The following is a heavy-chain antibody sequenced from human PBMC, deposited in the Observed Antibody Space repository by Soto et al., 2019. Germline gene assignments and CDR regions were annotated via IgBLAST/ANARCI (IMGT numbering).Heavy chain of an antibody. D-gene: IGHD3-22*01. CDR3: ARRNMFYHNTGYYYGFFDS. CDR1: GYNFPTYW. CDR2: IHPSDSNI. V-gene: IGHV5-51*01. J-gene: IGHJ4*02. Sequence: LGGSLKISCRVSGYNFPTYWIGWVRQIPGKVLEWMGIIHPSDSNIRYSPSVHGQVTISADKSITTVYLQWRRLKASDTAIYYCARRNMFYHNTGYYYGFFDSWGQGTLVTVSS.